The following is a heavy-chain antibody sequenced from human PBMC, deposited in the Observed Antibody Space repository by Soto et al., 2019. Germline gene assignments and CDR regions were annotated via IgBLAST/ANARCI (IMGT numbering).Heavy chain of an antibody. D-gene: IGHD6-13*01. V-gene: IGHV4-34*01. CDR1: GWSFSGYS. CDR2: INHSGST. J-gene: IGHJ6*02. Sequence: SETLSLTSAVYGWSFSGYSWSWIRQPPGKGLVLIGEINHSGSTNYNPSLKSRVTISVETSKNQFCLNLCSVTAADTAVYYCAGRRGRQQTVMSYYYGRGVWGQGTPVTLSS. CDR3: AGRRGRQQTVMSYYYGRGV.